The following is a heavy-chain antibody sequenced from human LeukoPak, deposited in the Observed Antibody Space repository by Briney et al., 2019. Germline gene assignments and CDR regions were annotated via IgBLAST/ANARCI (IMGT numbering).Heavy chain of an antibody. D-gene: IGHD6-13*01. CDR1: GLTFSSYA. J-gene: IGHJ6*03. V-gene: IGHV3-49*04. CDR2: IRSKAYGGAT. CDR3: TRSSSWFMDV. Sequence: GGSLRLSCAASGLTFSSYAMSWVRQAPGKGLEWVGFIRSKAYGGATEYAASVKGRFTISRDDSKSIAYLQMNSLKTEDTAVYYCTRSSSWFMDVWGKGTTVTVSS.